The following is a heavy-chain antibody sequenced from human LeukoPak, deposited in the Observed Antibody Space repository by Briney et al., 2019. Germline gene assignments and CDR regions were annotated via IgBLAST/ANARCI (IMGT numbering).Heavy chain of an antibody. Sequence: GGSLRLSCAASGFIFSSYSMNWVRQAPGKGLEWVSSISSSSTYIYYADSVKGRFTTSRDNAKNSLYLQMNSLRAEDTAVYYCAKYSGSYYFDYWGQGTLVTVSS. CDR3: AKYSGSYYFDY. V-gene: IGHV3-21*04. CDR2: ISSSSTYI. CDR1: GFIFSSYS. J-gene: IGHJ4*02. D-gene: IGHD1-26*01.